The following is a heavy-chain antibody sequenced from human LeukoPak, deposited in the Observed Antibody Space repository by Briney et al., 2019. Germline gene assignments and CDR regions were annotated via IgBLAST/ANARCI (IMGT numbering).Heavy chain of an antibody. CDR1: GGTFSSYA. V-gene: IGHV1-69*06. CDR2: IIPIFGTA. CDR3: ARVPSRYCSGGSCYRNAFDI. Sequence: SVTVSCKASGGTFSSYAISWVRQAPGQGLEWMGGIIPIFGTANYAQKFQGRVTITADKSTSTAYMELSSLRSEDTAVYYCARVPSRYCSGGSCYRNAFDIWGQGTMVTVSS. J-gene: IGHJ3*02. D-gene: IGHD2-15*01.